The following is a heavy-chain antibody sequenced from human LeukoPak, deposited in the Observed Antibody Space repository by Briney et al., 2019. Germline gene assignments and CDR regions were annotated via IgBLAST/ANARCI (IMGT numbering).Heavy chain of an antibody. V-gene: IGHV3-30*18. CDR1: GFTLRYYG. CDR3: AKDYYDSSGYYNDAFDM. Sequence: GGSRRPSCAASGFTLRYYGMHWVRQAPGKGLEGLAVITYDGSNKYYAESVKGRFTISRDNSKNTLYLQMNSLRAEDTAVYYGAKDYYDSSGYYNDAFDMWGQGTMVTVSS. J-gene: IGHJ3*02. D-gene: IGHD3-22*01. CDR2: ITYDGSNK.